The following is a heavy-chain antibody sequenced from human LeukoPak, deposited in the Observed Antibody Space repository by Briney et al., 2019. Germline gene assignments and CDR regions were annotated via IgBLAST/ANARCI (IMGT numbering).Heavy chain of an antibody. Sequence: GGSLRLSCAASGFTFSSYAVSWVRQAPGKGLEWVSAISGSGGSTYYADSVKGRFTISRDNSKNTLYLQMNSLRAEDTAVYYCAKVLEDSSGYYLIPMFYWGQGTLVTVSS. CDR3: AKVLEDSSGYYLIPMFY. J-gene: IGHJ4*02. D-gene: IGHD3-22*01. CDR1: GFTFSSYA. V-gene: IGHV3-23*01. CDR2: ISGSGGST.